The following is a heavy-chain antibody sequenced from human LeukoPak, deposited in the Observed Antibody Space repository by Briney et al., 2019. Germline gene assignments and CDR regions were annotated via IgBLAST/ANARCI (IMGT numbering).Heavy chain of an antibody. V-gene: IGHV3-23*01. CDR1: GFAFNLYG. J-gene: IGHJ4*02. Sequence: GGSLRLSCAASGFAFNLYGMSWVRRAPGKGLECIAGISGSGGATYYTDSVQGRFTISRDNSNNTLYLQMKSLRAEDTAVYYCEQRPPFGVSTNLRQYWGQGTLVTVAS. CDR2: ISGSGGAT. CDR3: EQRPPFGVSTNLRQY. D-gene: IGHD3-3*01.